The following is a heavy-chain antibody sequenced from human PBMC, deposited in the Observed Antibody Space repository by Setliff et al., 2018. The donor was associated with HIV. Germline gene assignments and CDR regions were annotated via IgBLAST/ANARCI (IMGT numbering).Heavy chain of an antibody. J-gene: IGHJ3*02. CDR2: IYYSGST. Sequence: SETLSLTCTVSGGSISSGGYYWSWIRQHPGKGLEWIGYIYYSGSTNYNPSLKSRVTISVDTSKNQFSLKLSSVTAADTAVYYCARRNQPPDLAFDIWGQGTMVTVSS. D-gene: IGHD2-2*01. V-gene: IGHV4-61*08. CDR1: GGSISSGGYY. CDR3: ARRNQPPDLAFDI.